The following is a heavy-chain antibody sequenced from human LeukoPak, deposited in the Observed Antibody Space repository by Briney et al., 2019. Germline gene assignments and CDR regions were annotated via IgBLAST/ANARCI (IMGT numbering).Heavy chain of an antibody. D-gene: IGHD3-9*01. Sequence: KTSETLSLTCAVSGGSISSSNWWSWVRQPPGKGLEWIGEIYHSGSTNYNPSLKSRVTISVDRSKNQFSLKLSSVTAADTAVYYCARLLYYDILTGYYGGNWFDPWGQGTLVTVSS. V-gene: IGHV4-4*02. J-gene: IGHJ5*02. CDR2: IYHSGST. CDR3: ARLLYYDILTGYYGGNWFDP. CDR1: GGSISSSNW.